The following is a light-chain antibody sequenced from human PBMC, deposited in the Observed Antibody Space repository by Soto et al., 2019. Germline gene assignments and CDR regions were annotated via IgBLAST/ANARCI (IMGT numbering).Light chain of an antibody. CDR1: QSVSSSY. V-gene: IGKV3-20*01. CDR2: DAS. CDR3: QQYGSSLYT. Sequence: EIVLTQSPGTLSLSPGERATLSCRASQSVSSSYLAWYQQKPGQAPRLLIYDASSRATGIPDRFSGSGSGTDITLTISRLEPEAFAVYYCQQYGSSLYTLGQGTKLEMK. J-gene: IGKJ2*01.